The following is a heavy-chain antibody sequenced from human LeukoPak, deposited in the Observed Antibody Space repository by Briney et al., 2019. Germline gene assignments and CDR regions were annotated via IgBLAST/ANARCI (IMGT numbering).Heavy chain of an antibody. D-gene: IGHD4-17*01. J-gene: IGHJ6*02. Sequence: SETLSLTCTVSGASISSYYWSWIRQPPGKGLEWIGYIDYSGSTNYTPSLKSRVTISVDTSKDQFSLKLSSVTAADTALYYCAREAWVSGDSKYRYYGIDVWGQGTTVTVSS. CDR3: AREAWVSGDSKYRYYGIDV. CDR2: IDYSGST. CDR1: GASISSYY. V-gene: IGHV4-59*01.